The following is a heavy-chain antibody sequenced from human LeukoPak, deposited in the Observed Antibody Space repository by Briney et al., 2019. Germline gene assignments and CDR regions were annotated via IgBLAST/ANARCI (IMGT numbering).Heavy chain of an antibody. CDR1: GGSISSGSCY. Sequence: SQTLSLTCTVSGGSISSGSCYWSWIRQPPGKGLEWIGYIYYSGSTNYNPSLKSRVTISVDTSKNQFSLKLSSVTAADTAVYYCARAEGTAMAPMVGFDYWGQGTLVTVSS. J-gene: IGHJ4*02. V-gene: IGHV4-61*01. CDR3: ARAEGTAMAPMVGFDY. CDR2: IYYSGST. D-gene: IGHD5-18*01.